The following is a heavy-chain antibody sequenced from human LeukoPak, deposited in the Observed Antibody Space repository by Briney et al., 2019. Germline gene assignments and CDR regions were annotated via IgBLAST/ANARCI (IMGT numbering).Heavy chain of an antibody. CDR3: ARDRPYCSGGSSYYYYGMDV. CDR1: GYTFTGYY. CDR2: INPNSGGT. V-gene: IGHV1-2*04. Sequence: ASVKVSCKASGYTFTGYYMHWVRQAPGQGLEWMGWINPNSGGTNYAQKFQGWVTMTRDTSISTAYMELSRLRSDDTAVYYCARDRPYCSGGSSYYYYGMDVWGQGTTVTVSS. D-gene: IGHD2-15*01. J-gene: IGHJ6*02.